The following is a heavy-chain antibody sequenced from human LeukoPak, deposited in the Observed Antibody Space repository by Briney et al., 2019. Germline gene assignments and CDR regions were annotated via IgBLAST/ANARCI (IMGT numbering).Heavy chain of an antibody. D-gene: IGHD2-2*01. CDR3: ARTPNDIVVVPAAENWFDP. CDR1: GGSISSHY. J-gene: IGHJ5*02. CDR2: IYYSGST. V-gene: IGHV4-59*11. Sequence: PSETLSLTCTVSGGSISSHYWSWIRQPPGKGLEWIGYIYYSGSTNYNPSLKSRVTISVDTSKNQFSLKLSSVTAADTAVYYCARTPNDIVVVPAAENWFDPWGQGTLVTLSS.